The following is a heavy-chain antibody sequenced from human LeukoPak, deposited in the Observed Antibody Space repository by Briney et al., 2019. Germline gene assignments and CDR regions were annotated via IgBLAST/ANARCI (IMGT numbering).Heavy chain of an antibody. D-gene: IGHD3-22*01. V-gene: IGHV1-2*02. Sequence: ASVKVSCKASGYTFTGYYMHWVRQAPGHGLEWMGWINPNNGGTQYAQKFQGRVTMTRDTSINTVYMDVSRLRSDDTAVYYCARGYEGSAYFTLGYWGQGTLVTVSS. J-gene: IGHJ4*02. CDR1: GYTFTGYY. CDR2: INPNNGGT. CDR3: ARGYEGSAYFTLGY.